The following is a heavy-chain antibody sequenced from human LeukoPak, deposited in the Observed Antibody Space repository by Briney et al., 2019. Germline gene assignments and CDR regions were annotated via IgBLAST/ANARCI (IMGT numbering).Heavy chain of an antibody. V-gene: IGHV3-9*01. CDR3: AKDTGYYYDSSGLFDI. D-gene: IGHD3-22*01. CDR1: GFTFSSYA. Sequence: GGSLRLSCAASGFTFSSYAMSWVRQAPGKGLEWVSGISWNSGSIGYADSVKGRFTISRDNAKNSLYMQMNSLRAEDTALYYCAKDTGYYYDSSGLFDIWGQGTMVTVSS. J-gene: IGHJ3*02. CDR2: ISWNSGSI.